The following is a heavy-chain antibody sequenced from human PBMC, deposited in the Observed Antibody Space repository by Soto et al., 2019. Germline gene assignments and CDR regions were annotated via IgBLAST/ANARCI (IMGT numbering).Heavy chain of an antibody. J-gene: IGHJ6*03. V-gene: IGHV3-15*01. CDR3: TTGLAKYYYYYMDV. CDR1: GFTFSNAW. Sequence: GGSLRLSCAASGFTFSNAWMSWVRQAPGKGLEWVGRIKSKTDGGTTDYAAPVKGRFTISRDDSKNTLYLQMNSLKTEDTAVYYCTTGLAKYYYYYMDVWGKGTTVTVSS. CDR2: IKSKTDGGTT.